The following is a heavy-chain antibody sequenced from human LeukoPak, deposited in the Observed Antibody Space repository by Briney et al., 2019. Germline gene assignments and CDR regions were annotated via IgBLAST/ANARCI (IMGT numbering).Heavy chain of an antibody. CDR3: ARHRDIVVVPAAAFDY. Sequence: AGGSLRLSCAASGFTFSSYGMHWVRQAPGKGLEWIGEINHSGSTNYNPSLKSRVTISVDTSKNQFSLKLSSVTAADTAVYYCARHRDIVVVPAAAFDYWGQGTLVTVSS. J-gene: IGHJ4*02. D-gene: IGHD2-2*01. CDR2: INHSGST. CDR1: GFTFSSYG. V-gene: IGHV4-34*01.